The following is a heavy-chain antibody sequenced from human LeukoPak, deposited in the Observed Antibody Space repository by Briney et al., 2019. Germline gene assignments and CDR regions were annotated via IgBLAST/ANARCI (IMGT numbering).Heavy chain of an antibody. V-gene: IGHV3-30*18. D-gene: IGHD5-18*01. CDR3: AKNAYSFEGAPFDY. Sequence: GGSLRLSCAASGFTFSSYGMHWVRQAPGKGLEWVAVISYDGSNKYYADSVKGRFTISRDNSKNTLYLQMNNLRAEDTAVYYCAKNAYSFEGAPFDYWGQGTLVTVSS. CDR1: GFTFSSYG. J-gene: IGHJ4*02. CDR2: ISYDGSNK.